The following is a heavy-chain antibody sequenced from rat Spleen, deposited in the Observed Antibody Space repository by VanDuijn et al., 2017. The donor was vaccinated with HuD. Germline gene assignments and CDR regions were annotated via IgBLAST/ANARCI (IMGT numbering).Heavy chain of an antibody. D-gene: IGHD1-4*01. CDR1: GFTFSDYA. V-gene: IGHV5-17*01. Sequence: EVHLVESGGGLVQPGRSLKLSCAASGFTFSDYAMAWVRQAPKKGLEWVTTIIYDGTATYYRDSVKGRFTLSRDNAKSTLYLQMDSLRSEDTASYYCARSPGITYWYFDFWGPGTMVTVSS. J-gene: IGHJ1*01. CDR2: IIYDGTAT. CDR3: ARSPGITYWYFDF.